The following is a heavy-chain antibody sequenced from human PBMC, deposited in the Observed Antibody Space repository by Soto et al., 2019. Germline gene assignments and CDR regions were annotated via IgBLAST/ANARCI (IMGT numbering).Heavy chain of an antibody. Sequence: GGSLRLSCAASGFTFSSYGMHWVRQAPGKGLEWVAVISYDGSNKYYADSVKGRFTISRDNSKNTLYLQMNSLRAEDTSVYYCAKEGGLSGSYYISSPYYFDYWGQGTLVTVSS. CDR3: AKEGGLSGSYYISSPYYFDY. D-gene: IGHD1-26*01. CDR1: GFTFSSYG. CDR2: ISYDGSNK. V-gene: IGHV3-30*18. J-gene: IGHJ4*02.